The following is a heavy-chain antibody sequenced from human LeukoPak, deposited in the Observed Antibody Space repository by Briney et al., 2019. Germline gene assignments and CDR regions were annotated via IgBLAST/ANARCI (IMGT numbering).Heavy chain of an antibody. CDR3: ARGDNSTAYYY. CDR2: INHSGST. CDR1: GGSFSGYY. V-gene: IGHV4-34*01. J-gene: IGHJ4*02. Sequence: KSSETLSLTCAVYGGSFSGYYWSWIRQPPGKGLEWIGEINHSGSTNYNPSLKSRVTISVDTSKNQFSLKLSSVTAADTAVYYCARGDNSTAYYYWGQGTLVTVSS. D-gene: IGHD1-20*01.